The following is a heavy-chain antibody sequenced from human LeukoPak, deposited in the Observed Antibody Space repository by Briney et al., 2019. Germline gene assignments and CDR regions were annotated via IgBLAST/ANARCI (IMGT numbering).Heavy chain of an antibody. CDR3: AILRPYSSTFDY. J-gene: IGHJ4*02. CDR1: GGSLSSHY. D-gene: IGHD6-13*01. Sequence: PSETLSLTRTASGGSLSSHYWSWIRQPPGKGLEWIGYNSYSGNTKYNPSLKSRVTISVDTSKNQFSLKLTSVTAADTAVYYCAILRPYSSTFDYWGQGNLVTVSS. CDR2: NSYSGNT. V-gene: IGHV4-59*11.